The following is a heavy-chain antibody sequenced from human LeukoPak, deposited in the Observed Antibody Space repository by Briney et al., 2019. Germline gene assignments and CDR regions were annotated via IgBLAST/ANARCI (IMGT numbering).Heavy chain of an antibody. J-gene: IGHJ6*02. D-gene: IGHD3-9*01. Sequence: SETLSLTCAVYGGSFSGYYWSWIRQPPGKGLEWIGEINHSGSTNYNPSLKSRVTISVDTSKNQFSLKLSSVTAADTAVYYCASGLRYRYYYGMDVWGQGTTVTVSS. CDR2: INHSGST. V-gene: IGHV4-34*01. CDR3: ASGLRYRYYYGMDV. CDR1: GGSFSGYY.